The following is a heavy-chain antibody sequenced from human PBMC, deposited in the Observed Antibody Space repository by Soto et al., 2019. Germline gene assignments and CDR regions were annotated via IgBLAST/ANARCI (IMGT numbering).Heavy chain of an antibody. D-gene: IGHD6-6*01. CDR1: GGSIRSSSYF. Sequence: SETLSLTCTVSGGSIRSSSYFWGWIRQSPGMGLEWIGSIFYTGSTYYNPSLQSRVTISVDTSKNQFSLKLTSVTAADTAVFYCARLSSSIGAKLPPAPYYFAYWGQGTLVTVSS. CDR2: IFYTGST. CDR3: ARLSSSIGAKLPPAPYYFAY. J-gene: IGHJ4*02. V-gene: IGHV4-39*01.